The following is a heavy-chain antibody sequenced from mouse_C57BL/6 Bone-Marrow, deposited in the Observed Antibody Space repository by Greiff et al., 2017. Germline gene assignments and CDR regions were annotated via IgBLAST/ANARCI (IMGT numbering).Heavy chain of an antibody. J-gene: IGHJ2*01. Sequence: EVKLQESGAELVRPGASVKLSCTASGFNIKDDYMPWVKQRPEQGLEWIGWIDPENGDTEYASKFQGKATITADTSSNTAYLQLSSLTSEDTAVYYCTTDTTALFDYWGQGTTLTVSS. V-gene: IGHV14-4*01. D-gene: IGHD1-2*01. CDR1: GFNIKDDY. CDR2: IDPENGDT. CDR3: TTDTTALFDY.